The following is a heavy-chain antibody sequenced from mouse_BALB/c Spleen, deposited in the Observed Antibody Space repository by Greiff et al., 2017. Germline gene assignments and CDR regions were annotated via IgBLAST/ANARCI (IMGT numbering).Heavy chain of an antibody. D-gene: IGHD1-2*01. V-gene: IGHV5-4*02. CDR1: GFTFSDYY. J-gene: IGHJ3*01. Sequence: EVHLVESGGGLVKPGGSLKLSCAASGFTFSDYYMYWVRQTPEKRLEWVATISDGGSYTYYPDSVKGRFTISRDNAKNNLYLQMSSLKSEDTAMYYCARDRDHGRGFAYWGQGTLVTVSA. CDR2: ISDGGSYT. CDR3: ARDRDHGRGFAY.